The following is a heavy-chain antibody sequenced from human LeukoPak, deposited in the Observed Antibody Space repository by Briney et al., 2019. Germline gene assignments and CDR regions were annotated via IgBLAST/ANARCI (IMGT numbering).Heavy chain of an antibody. Sequence: SETLSLTCTVSGGSISSSSYYWGWIRQPPGKGLEWIGSIYYGGSTYYNPSLKSRVTISVDTSKNQFSLKLSSVTAADTAVYYCARRHYYYYGMDVWGQGTTVTVSS. V-gene: IGHV4-39*01. CDR2: IYYGGST. J-gene: IGHJ6*02. CDR1: GGSISSSSYY. CDR3: ARRHYYYYGMDV.